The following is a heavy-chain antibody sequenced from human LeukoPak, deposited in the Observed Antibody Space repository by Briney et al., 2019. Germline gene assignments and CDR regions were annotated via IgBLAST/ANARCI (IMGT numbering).Heavy chain of an antibody. CDR3: ARAPRGGYYYYYYMDV. Sequence: GSSVKVSCKTSGGNLKSYAISWVRQAPGQGLEWMGGIIPVFGTTKYAQKFQDRVTITADKYTNTVYMELSSLRSEDTAVYYCARAPRGGYYYYYYMDVWGKGTMVTISS. CDR1: GGNLKSYA. J-gene: IGHJ6*03. D-gene: IGHD3-16*01. V-gene: IGHV1-69*06. CDR2: IIPVFGTT.